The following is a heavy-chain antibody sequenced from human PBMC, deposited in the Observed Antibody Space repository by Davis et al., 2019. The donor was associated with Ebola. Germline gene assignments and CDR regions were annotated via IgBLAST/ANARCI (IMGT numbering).Heavy chain of an antibody. Sequence: GESLKISCAASGFTFSRCDMSWVRQAPGKGLEWVSAISSGGTYTYSADSVKGRFTISRDNFDNTLYLQMNSLRDEDTAVYYCARNRLQWSNYFDYWGQGTLVTVSS. CDR3: ARNRLQWSNYFDY. V-gene: IGHV3-23*01. J-gene: IGHJ4*02. CDR2: ISSGGTYT. CDR1: GFTFSRCD. D-gene: IGHD5-24*01.